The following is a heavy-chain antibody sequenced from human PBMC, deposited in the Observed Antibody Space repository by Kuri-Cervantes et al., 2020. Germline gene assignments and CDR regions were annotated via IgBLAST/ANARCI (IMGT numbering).Heavy chain of an antibody. CDR3: ARARHDRSGYYPFITYYYYGMDV. Sequence: GGSLRLSCAGPGFSFDDYVMHWVRQAPGKGLEWVSGINWNSGSTYYADFMKGRFTISRDNSKNTLYLQMNSMRAEDTAVYYCARARHDRSGYYPFITYYYYGMDVWGQGTTVTVSS. J-gene: IGHJ6*02. V-gene: IGHV3-9*01. D-gene: IGHD3-22*01. CDR1: GFSFDDYV. CDR2: INWNSGST.